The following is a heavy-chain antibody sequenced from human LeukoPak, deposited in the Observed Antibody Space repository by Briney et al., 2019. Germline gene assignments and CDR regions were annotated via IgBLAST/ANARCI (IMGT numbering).Heavy chain of an antibody. CDR2: ISGSGGST. CDR3: AKDRGVVRFLEWLNPLFEY. V-gene: IGHV3-23*01. CDR1: GFAFSTYW. Sequence: GGSLRLSCVASGFAFSTYWMHWVRQVPGKGLEWVSAISGSGGSTYYADSVKGRFTISRDNSKNTLYLQMNSLRAEDTAVYYCAKDRGVVRFLEWLNPLFEYWGQGTLVTVSS. D-gene: IGHD3-3*01. J-gene: IGHJ4*02.